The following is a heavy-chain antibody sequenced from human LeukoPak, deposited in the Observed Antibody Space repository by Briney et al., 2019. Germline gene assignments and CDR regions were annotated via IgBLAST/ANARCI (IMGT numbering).Heavy chain of an antibody. CDR2: VNQDGSKQ. CDR3: AREGGSYYPFDY. D-gene: IGHD1-26*01. Sequence: GGSLRLSCTASGFTFSSYWMSWVRQAAGKGLEWVANVNQDGSKQYYADSVKGRFTTSRDNAKNSLYLQLNSVRVEDTAMYYCAREGGSYYPFDYWGQGTLVTVSS. J-gene: IGHJ4*02. V-gene: IGHV3-7*01. CDR1: GFTFSSYW.